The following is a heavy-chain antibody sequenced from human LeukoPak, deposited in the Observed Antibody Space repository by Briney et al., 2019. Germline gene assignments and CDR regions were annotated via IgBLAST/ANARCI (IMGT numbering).Heavy chain of an antibody. CDR2: IYYSGST. D-gene: IGHD2-2*01. CDR1: GGSISSYY. V-gene: IGHV4-59*01. CDR3: ARRDCSSTSCHIEGFDP. Sequence: SETLSLTCTVSGGSISSYYWSWIRQPPGKGLEWIGYIYYSGSTNYNPYLKSRVTISVDTSKNQFSLKLSSVTAADTAVYYCARRDCSSTSCHIEGFDPWGQGTLVTVSS. J-gene: IGHJ5*02.